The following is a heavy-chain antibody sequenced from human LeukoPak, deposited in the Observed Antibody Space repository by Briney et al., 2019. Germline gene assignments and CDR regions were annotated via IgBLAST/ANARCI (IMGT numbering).Heavy chain of an antibody. Sequence: GASVKVSCKASGYTFTSYGISWVRQAPGQGLEWMGWISAYTGNTNYAQKLQGRVTMTTDTSTSTAYMELRSLRSEDTAVYYCARAAASAGYYYYYYMDVWGKGTTVTVSS. V-gene: IGHV1-18*04. CDR1: GYTFTSYG. J-gene: IGHJ6*03. D-gene: IGHD6-13*01. CDR3: ARAAASAGYYYYYYMDV. CDR2: ISAYTGNT.